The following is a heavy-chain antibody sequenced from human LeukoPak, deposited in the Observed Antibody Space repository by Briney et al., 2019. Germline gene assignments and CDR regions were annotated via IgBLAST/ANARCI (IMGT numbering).Heavy chain of an antibody. D-gene: IGHD2-21*02. CDR2: INQDGSGK. CDR1: GLTFSGYW. J-gene: IGHJ5*02. V-gene: IGHV3-7*03. CDR3: ARGQYCGGDCYSGELYWIDP. Sequence: GGSLRLSCAASGLTFSGYWMDWVRQAPGKGLEWVANINQDGSGKNYVDSVRGRFIISRGNAENSLYLQMNSLRAEDTAVYYCARGQYCGGDCYSGELYWIDPWGQGTLVTVSS.